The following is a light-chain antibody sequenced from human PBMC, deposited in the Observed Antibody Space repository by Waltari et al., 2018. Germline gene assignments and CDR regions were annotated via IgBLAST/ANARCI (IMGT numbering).Light chain of an antibody. CDR3: QSYDTSLSVV. Sequence: QSVLTQPPSVSGAPGQRVTISCTGSGSTIGAGYDVHWYQQLPRAAPKLLIYGSTSRPLGVPARFCGSTSGASASLAIIGLQAEDEADYYCQSYDTSLSVVFGGGTKLTVL. J-gene: IGLJ3*02. V-gene: IGLV1-40*01. CDR2: GST. CDR1: GSTIGAGYD.